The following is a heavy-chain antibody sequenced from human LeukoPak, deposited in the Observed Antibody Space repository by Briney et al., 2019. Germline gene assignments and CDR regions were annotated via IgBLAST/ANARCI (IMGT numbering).Heavy chain of an antibody. D-gene: IGHD3-10*01. CDR3: ARIMVRGVIEAYYFDY. J-gene: IGHJ4*02. CDR2: IYHSGST. V-gene: IGHV4-30-2*01. CDR1: GGSISSGGYY. Sequence: SETLSLTCTVSGGSISSGGYYWSWIRQPPGKGLEWIGYIYHSGSTYYNPSLKSRVTISVDRSKNQFSLKLSSVTAADTAVYYCARIMVRGVIEAYYFDYWGQGTLVTVSS.